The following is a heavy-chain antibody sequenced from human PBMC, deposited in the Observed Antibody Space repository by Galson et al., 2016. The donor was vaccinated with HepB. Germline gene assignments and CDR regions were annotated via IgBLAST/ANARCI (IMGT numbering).Heavy chain of an antibody. V-gene: IGHV3-53*01. CDR2: IYSSGKT. CDR3: ARGNDVTYYVEY. Sequence: SLRLSCAASGFILTSHYMTWVRQAPGKGLEWVSSIYSSGKTEYADYVRGRFTISRDHSKNTLFLQMNSLSAEDTALYYCARGNDVTYYVEYWGQGTLVSVSS. D-gene: IGHD3-16*01. J-gene: IGHJ4*02. CDR1: GFILTSHY.